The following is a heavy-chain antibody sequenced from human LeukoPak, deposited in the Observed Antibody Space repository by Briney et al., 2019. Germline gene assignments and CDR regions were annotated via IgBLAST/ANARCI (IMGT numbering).Heavy chain of an antibody. CDR3: ARSFYGHDPYYCYMDV. V-gene: IGHV3-7*01. Sequence: GGCLRLSCAASEFTLRNYWMSWVRQAPGKGLEWVATIKEDGSEKYYVDSVKGRFTISRENAKNSLYLQMNSLRAEDTAVYYCARSFYGHDPYYCYMDVWGKGTTVTVSS. J-gene: IGHJ6*03. CDR2: IKEDGSEK. CDR1: EFTLRNYW. D-gene: IGHD2-2*01.